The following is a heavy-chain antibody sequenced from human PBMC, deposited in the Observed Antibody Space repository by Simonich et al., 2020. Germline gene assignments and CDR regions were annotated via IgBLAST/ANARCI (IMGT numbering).Heavy chain of an antibody. V-gene: IGHV1-69*10. CDR1: GYTFTGYY. Sequence: QVQLVQSGAEVKKPGASVKVSCKASGYTFTGYYMHWVRQAPGQGLEWMGGIIPILGIANYAQKFQGRVTITADKSTSTAYMELSSLRSEDTAVYYCARGGLADRRIVYYYYMDVWGKGTTVTVSS. CDR3: ARGGLADRRIVYYYYMDV. D-gene: IGHD2-15*01. CDR2: IIPILGIA. J-gene: IGHJ6*03.